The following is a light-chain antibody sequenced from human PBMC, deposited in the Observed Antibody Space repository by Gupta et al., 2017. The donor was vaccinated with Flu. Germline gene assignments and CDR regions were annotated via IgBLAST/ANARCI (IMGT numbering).Light chain of an antibody. CDR1: RSDVGGYNH. CDR3: SSYTSSKTVI. V-gene: IGLV2-14*01. Sequence: QSPLTQPASVSGSPGQSITISCTCTRSDVGGYNHVSWYQQHRGKAPRLIIYEVSNRPSGVSNRFSGSKSGNTASLTISGLKADDEADYHCSSYTSSKTVIFGGGTKLTVL. CDR2: EVS. J-gene: IGLJ2*01.